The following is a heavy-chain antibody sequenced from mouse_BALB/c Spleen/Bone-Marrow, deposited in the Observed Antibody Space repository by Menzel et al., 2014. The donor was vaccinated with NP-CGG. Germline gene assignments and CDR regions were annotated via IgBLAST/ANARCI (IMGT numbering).Heavy chain of an antibody. V-gene: IGHV1-67*01. Sequence: QVQLQQSGPELVRPGVSMKISCKGSGYTFTDYAMHWVKQSHAKSLEWIGVISTYSGNTNYNQKFKGKATMTVDKSSSTAYLELARLTSEDSAIYYCASPIYYGNYEGFAYWGQGTLVPVSA. CDR2: ISTYSGNT. CDR3: ASPIYYGNYEGFAY. D-gene: IGHD2-1*01. J-gene: IGHJ3*01. CDR1: GYTFTDYA.